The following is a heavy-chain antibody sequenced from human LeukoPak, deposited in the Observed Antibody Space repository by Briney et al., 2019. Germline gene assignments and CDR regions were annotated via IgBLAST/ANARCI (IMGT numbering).Heavy chain of an antibody. CDR1: GYTITGYY. CDR2: INPNSGGT. Sequence: GASVKVSCKASGYTITGYYMHWVRQAPGQGLEWMGWINPNSGGTNYAQKFQGRVTMTRDTSISTAYMELSRLRSDDTAVYYCARALGSGSYYFNYWGQGTLVTVSS. CDR3: ARALGSGSYYFNY. J-gene: IGHJ4*02. D-gene: IGHD3-10*01. V-gene: IGHV1-2*02.